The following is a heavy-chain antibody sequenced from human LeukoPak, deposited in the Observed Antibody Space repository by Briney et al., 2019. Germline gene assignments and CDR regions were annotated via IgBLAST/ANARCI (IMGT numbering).Heavy chain of an antibody. CDR1: GFTFSSYA. J-gene: IGHJ3*02. Sequence: GGSLRLSCAASGFTFSSYAMHWVRQASGKGLEWVAVISYDGSNKYYADSVKGRFTISRDNSKNTLYLQMNSLRAEDTAAYYCARDLRIVVVVAAAFDIWGQGTMVTVSS. CDR2: ISYDGSNK. V-gene: IGHV3-30-3*01. D-gene: IGHD2-15*01. CDR3: ARDLRIVVVVAAAFDI.